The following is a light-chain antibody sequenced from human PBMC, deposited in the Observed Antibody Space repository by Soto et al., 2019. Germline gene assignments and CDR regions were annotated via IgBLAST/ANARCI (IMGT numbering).Light chain of an antibody. J-gene: IGKJ1*01. CDR2: GAS. CDR1: QSLNSN. V-gene: IGKV3-15*01. Sequence: ILMTQSPATLSVSPGEGATLSCRASQSLNSNLAWYQQKPGQAPRLLIYGASIRATGIPARFSGSGSGTEFTLTISSLQSEDVAVYYCQQYTNWWTFGQGTKVEIK. CDR3: QQYTNWWT.